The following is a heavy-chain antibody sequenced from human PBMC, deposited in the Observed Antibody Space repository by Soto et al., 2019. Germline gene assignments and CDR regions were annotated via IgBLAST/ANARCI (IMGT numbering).Heavy chain of an antibody. CDR2: ITGNGGDT. CDR1: GFTFNVYA. D-gene: IGHD5-12*01. V-gene: IGHV3-23*01. J-gene: IGHJ4*02. Sequence: EVQLLGSGGGLEQPGGSLRLSCAASGFTFNVYAMNWVRQAPGKGLEWVSGITGNGGDTYYADSVKGRFTISRDNSKNTLYLQMNSLRAEDTAVYYCVKDPGYSATHGFDYWSQGTLVTVSS. CDR3: VKDPGYSATHGFDY.